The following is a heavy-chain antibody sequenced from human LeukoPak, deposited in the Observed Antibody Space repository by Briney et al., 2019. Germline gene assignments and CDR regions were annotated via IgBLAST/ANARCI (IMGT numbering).Heavy chain of an antibody. Sequence: ASVTLSCKASGYTFTGYYMHWVRQAPGQGLEWMGWINPNSGGTNYAQKFQGRVTMTRDTSISTAYMELSRLSSDDTAVYYCARDRDIAVAGVAFDIWGQGTMVTVSS. CDR2: INPNSGGT. D-gene: IGHD6-19*01. CDR1: GYTFTGYY. J-gene: IGHJ3*02. CDR3: ARDRDIAVAGVAFDI. V-gene: IGHV1-2*02.